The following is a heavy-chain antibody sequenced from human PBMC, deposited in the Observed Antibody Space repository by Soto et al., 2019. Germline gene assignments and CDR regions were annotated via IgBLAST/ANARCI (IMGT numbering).Heavy chain of an antibody. CDR3: ARAPAGDYTLYHYYTMDV. Sequence: QVQLVASGGGVVQPGTSLRLSCEASGFTFSDHAMHWVRQAPGKGLEWVAVVWFDGGNKFYTDSVKGRFTISRDNSKNTLFLQMNSLRVVDTAVYYCARAPAGDYTLYHYYTMDVWGQGTPVTVSS. V-gene: IGHV3-33*01. CDR1: GFTFSDHA. D-gene: IGHD4-17*01. J-gene: IGHJ6*02. CDR2: VWFDGGNK.